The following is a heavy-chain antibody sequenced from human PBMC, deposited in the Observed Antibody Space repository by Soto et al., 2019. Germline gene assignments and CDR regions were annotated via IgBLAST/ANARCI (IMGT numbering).Heavy chain of an antibody. V-gene: IGHV4-30-2*01. CDR2: IYHSGST. CDR1: GGSISSGGYS. Sequence: PSETLSLTCAVSGGSISSGGYSWSWIRQPPGKGLEWIGYIYHSGSTYYNPSLKSRVTISVDRSKNQFSLKLSSVTAADTAVYYCARRVVVTATLWFDPWGQGTLVTVSS. D-gene: IGHD2-21*02. J-gene: IGHJ5*02. CDR3: ARRVVVTATLWFDP.